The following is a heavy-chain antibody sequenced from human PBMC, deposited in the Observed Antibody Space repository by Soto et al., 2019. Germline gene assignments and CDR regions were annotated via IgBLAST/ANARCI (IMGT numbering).Heavy chain of an antibody. D-gene: IGHD1-20*01. CDR2: IYYSGST. CDR1: GGSISSGDYY. CDR3: ARAPPFITGSWFDP. V-gene: IGHV4-30-4*01. J-gene: IGHJ5*02. Sequence: QVQLQESGPGLVKPSQTLSLTCTVSGGSISSGDYYWSWIRQPPGKGLEWIGYIYYSGSTYYNPSLKSRVTISVDTAKNQFSLKLSSVTAADTAGYYCARAPPFITGSWFDPWGQGTLVTVSS.